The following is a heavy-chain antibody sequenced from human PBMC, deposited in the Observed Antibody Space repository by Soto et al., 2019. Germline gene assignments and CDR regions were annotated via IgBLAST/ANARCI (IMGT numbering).Heavy chain of an antibody. CDR1: GGSISSYY. CDR2: IYTSGST. CDR3: ARDDPDTYSSSWQH. D-gene: IGHD6-13*01. Sequence: ASETLSLTCTVSGGSISSYYWSWIRQPAGKGLEWIGRIYTSGSTNYNPSLKSRVTMSVDTSKNQFSLKLSSVTAADTAVYYCARDDPDTYSSSWQHWGQGTLVTVSS. V-gene: IGHV4-4*07. J-gene: IGHJ4*02.